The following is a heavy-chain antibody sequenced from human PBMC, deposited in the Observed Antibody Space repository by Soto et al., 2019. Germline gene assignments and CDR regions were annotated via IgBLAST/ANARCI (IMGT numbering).Heavy chain of an antibody. J-gene: IGHJ3*02. CDR3: ARGVYGSGNYYTGPSDVEI. D-gene: IGHD3-10*01. CDR1: GGTLSDHG. Sequence: QVQLEQSGAEVKKPGSSVKVSCKASGGTLSDHGVAWLRQAPGQGLEWMGGTIPVFNTAKYAQKFQGRVTVTADKFTNIAYMELSSVRSEDTAFYFCARGVYGSGNYYTGPSDVEIWGQGTMVIVSS. V-gene: IGHV1-69*06. CDR2: TIPVFNTA.